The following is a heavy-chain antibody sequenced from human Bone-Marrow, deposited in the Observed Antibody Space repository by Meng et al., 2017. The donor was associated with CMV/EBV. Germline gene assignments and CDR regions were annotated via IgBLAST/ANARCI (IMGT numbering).Heavy chain of an antibody. CDR2: INSDGSST. CDR1: GFTFSSYW. J-gene: IGHJ4*02. D-gene: IGHD3-10*01. CDR3: ARDTDYGSGRGYYFDY. Sequence: GGSLRLSCAASGFTFSSYWMHWVRQAPGKGLVWVSRINSDGSSTSYADSVKGRFTISRDNAKNSLYLQMNSLRAEDTAVYYCARDTDYGSGRGYYFDYWGQGTLVTVSS. V-gene: IGHV3-74*01.